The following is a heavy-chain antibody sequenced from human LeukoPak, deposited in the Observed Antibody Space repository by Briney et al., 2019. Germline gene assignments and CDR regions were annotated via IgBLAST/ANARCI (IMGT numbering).Heavy chain of an antibody. Sequence: AGGSLRLSCAASGFTSSSYWMHWVRQAPGKGLVWVSRINSDGSSTSYADSVKGRFTISRDNAKNTLYLQMNSLRAEDTAVYYCARDSVTTVTTYALDYWGQGTLVTVSS. CDR3: ARDSVTTVTTYALDY. D-gene: IGHD4-17*01. J-gene: IGHJ4*02. V-gene: IGHV3-74*01. CDR1: GFTSSSYW. CDR2: INSDGSST.